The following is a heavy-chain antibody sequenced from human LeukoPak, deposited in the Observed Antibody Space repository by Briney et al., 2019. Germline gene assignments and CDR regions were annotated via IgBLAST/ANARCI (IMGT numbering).Heavy chain of an antibody. J-gene: IGHJ3*02. Sequence: GGSLRLSCAASGFTFSSYSMNWVRQAPGKGLEWVSSISSSSSYIYYADSVKGRFTISRDNAKNSLYLQMNSLRAEDTAVYYCARVSVHDAFDIWGQGTMVTVSS. CDR2: ISSSSSYI. V-gene: IGHV3-21*01. CDR1: GFTFSSYS. D-gene: IGHD3-16*02. CDR3: ARVSVHDAFDI.